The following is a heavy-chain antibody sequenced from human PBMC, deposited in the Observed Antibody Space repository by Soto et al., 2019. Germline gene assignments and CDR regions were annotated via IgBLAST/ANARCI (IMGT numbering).Heavy chain of an antibody. D-gene: IGHD2-2*01. CDR1: GGTFSSYT. CDR3: ARAQYCSSTSCCAFDI. V-gene: IGHV1-8*02. J-gene: IGHJ3*02. Sequence: ASVKVSCKASGGTFSSYTISWVRQATGQGLGWMGWMNPNSGNTGYAQKFQGRVTMTRNTSISTAYMELSSLGSEDTAVYYCARAQYCSSTSCCAFDIWXQGTMVTVSS. CDR2: MNPNSGNT.